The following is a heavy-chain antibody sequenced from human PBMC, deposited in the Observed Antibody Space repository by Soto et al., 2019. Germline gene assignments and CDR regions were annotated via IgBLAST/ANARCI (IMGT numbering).Heavy chain of an antibody. CDR3: ARDFSSGYKLFSVREYGMDV. V-gene: IGHV4-59*01. D-gene: IGHD3-3*01. Sequence: SETLSLTCTVSGGSISSYYWSWIRQPPGKGLEWIGYIYYSGSTNYNPSLKSRVTISVDTSKNQFSLKLSSVTAADTAVYYCARDFSSGYKLFSVREYGMDVWGQGTTVTVS. CDR2: IYYSGST. J-gene: IGHJ6*02. CDR1: GGSISSYY.